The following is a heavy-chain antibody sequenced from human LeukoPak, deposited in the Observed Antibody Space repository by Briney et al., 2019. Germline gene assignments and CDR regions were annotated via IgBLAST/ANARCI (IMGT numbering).Heavy chain of an antibody. Sequence: ASVKVSCKVSGYTLTELSMHWVRQAPGKGLEWMGGFDPEDGETIYVQKSQGRVTMTEDTSTDTAYMELSSLRSEDTAVYYCATGLQTGRLDSYHFDYWGQGTLVTVSS. CDR2: FDPEDGET. CDR3: ATGLQTGRLDSYHFDY. V-gene: IGHV1-24*01. D-gene: IGHD5-18*01. CDR1: GYTLTELS. J-gene: IGHJ4*02.